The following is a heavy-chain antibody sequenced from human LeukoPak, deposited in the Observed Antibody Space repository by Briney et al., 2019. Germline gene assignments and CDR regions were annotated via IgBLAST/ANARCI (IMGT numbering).Heavy chain of an antibody. CDR1: GFPFDDYA. CDR2: ISWNSGSI. J-gene: IGHJ6*02. Sequence: SLRLSCAASGFPFDDYAMHWVRQAPGKGLEWVSSISWNSGSIGYADSVKGRFTISRDNAKNSLYLQMNSLRAEDTALYYCAKSIWFGELSFYYGMDVWGQGTTVTVSS. V-gene: IGHV3-9*01. D-gene: IGHD3-10*01. CDR3: AKSIWFGELSFYYGMDV.